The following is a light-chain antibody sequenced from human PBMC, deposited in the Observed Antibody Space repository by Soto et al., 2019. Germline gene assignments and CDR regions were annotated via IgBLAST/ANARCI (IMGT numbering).Light chain of an antibody. J-gene: IGLJ1*01. Sequence: QSALTQPPSVSGSPGQSVTISCTGTSSDVGGYSHVSWYQQHPGKAPKFVIYGVNRRPPGVPDRFSGPKSGNTASLTISGLLAEDEADYYCCSYAGTPYVFGSGTKVTVL. CDR2: GVN. CDR1: SSDVGGYSH. V-gene: IGLV2-11*01. CDR3: CSYAGTPYV.